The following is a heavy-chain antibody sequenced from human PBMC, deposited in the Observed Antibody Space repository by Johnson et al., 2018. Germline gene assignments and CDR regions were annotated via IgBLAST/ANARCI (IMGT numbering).Heavy chain of an antibody. CDR3: ATTGHYPAFDI. Sequence: QVQLEESGGGVVQPGRSLRLCSAASGLTFSSYAMHWVRQAPGKGLEWVALISYDGSNKYYADSVKGRFTISRDNSKNTLYLQMNSLGSEDTAVSYSATTGHYPAFDIWGQGTMVTVSS. D-gene: IGHD1-26*01. V-gene: IGHV3-30-3*01. CDR1: GLTFSSYA. CDR2: ISYDGSNK. J-gene: IGHJ3*02.